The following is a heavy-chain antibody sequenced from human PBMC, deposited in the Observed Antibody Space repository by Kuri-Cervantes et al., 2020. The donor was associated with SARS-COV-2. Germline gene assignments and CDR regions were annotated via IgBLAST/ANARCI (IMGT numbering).Heavy chain of an antibody. CDR3: ARKPRAYGGFDP. CDR2: ISSSSYI. D-gene: IGHD3-10*01. Sequence: GGSLRLSCAASGFTFSSYSMNWVRQAPGKGLEWVSSISSSSYIYYADSVKGRFTISRDNAKNSLYLQMNSLRAEDTAVYYCARKPRAYGGFDPWGQGTRVPSPQ. V-gene: IGHV3-21*01. J-gene: IGHJ5*02. CDR1: GFTFSSYS.